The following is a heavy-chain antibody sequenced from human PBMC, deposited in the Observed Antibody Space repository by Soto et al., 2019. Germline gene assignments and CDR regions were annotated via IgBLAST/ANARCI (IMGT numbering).Heavy chain of an antibody. J-gene: IGHJ5*02. CDR2: INGDGTRT. CDR1: GFTFRSYW. Sequence: GGSLRLSCAASGFTFRSYWMHWVRQAPGKGLAWVSRINGDGTRTYYADSVKGRFTISRDNAKNTLYLEMNSLRTEDTAFYYCARSDWFDPWGQ. CDR3: ARSDWFDP. V-gene: IGHV3-74*01.